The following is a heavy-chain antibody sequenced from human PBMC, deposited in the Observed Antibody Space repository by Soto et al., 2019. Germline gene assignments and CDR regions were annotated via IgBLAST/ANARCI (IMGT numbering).Heavy chain of an antibody. CDR2: IYYSGST. J-gene: IGHJ4*02. CDR3: ARVRPAASYFDY. D-gene: IGHD2-2*01. V-gene: IGHV4-59*01. CDR1: GGSISSYY. Sequence: PSETLSLTCTVSGGSISSYYWSWIRQPPGKGLEWIGYIYYSGSTNYNPSLKSRVTISVDTSKNQFSLRLSSVTAADTAVYYCARVRPAASYFDYWGQGTLVTVSS.